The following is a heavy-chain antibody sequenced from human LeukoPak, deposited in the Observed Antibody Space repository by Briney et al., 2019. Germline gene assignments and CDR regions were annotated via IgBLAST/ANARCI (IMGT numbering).Heavy chain of an antibody. CDR1: GFTFSSYA. CDR2: ILYDGSNK. D-gene: IGHD2-15*01. V-gene: IGHV3-30-3*01. J-gene: IGHJ4*02. Sequence: GKSLRLSCAASGFTFSSYAMHWVRQAPGKGLEWVALILYDGSNKYYADSVKGRFTISRDNAKNSLYLQMNSLRAEDTAVYYCARDEGCSGGSCYSEVDYFDYWGQGTLVTVSS. CDR3: ARDEGCSGGSCYSEVDYFDY.